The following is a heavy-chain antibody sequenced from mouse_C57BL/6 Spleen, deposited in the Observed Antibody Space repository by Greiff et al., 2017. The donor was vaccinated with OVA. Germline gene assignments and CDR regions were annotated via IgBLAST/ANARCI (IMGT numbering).Heavy chain of an antibody. V-gene: IGHV1-72*01. Sequence: QVQLQQPGAELVKPGASVKLSCKASGYTFTSYWMHWVKQRPGRGLEWIGRIDPNSGGTKYNEKFKSKATLTVDKPSSTAYMQLSSLTSEDSAVYYCARSTYYSNYGFFDYAMDYWGQGTSVTVSS. CDR3: ARSTYYSNYGFFDYAMDY. CDR1: GYTFTSYW. J-gene: IGHJ4*01. CDR2: IDPNSGGT. D-gene: IGHD2-5*01.